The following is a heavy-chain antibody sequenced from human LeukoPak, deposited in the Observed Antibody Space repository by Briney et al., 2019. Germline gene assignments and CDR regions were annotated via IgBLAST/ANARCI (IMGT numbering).Heavy chain of an antibody. D-gene: IGHD2-2*01. CDR2: IIPILGIA. V-gene: IGHV1-69*04. CDR3: ARELVPAAPYYFDY. J-gene: IGHJ4*02. CDR1: GGTFSSYT. Sequence: SVKVSCKASGGTFSSYTISWVRQAPGQGLEWMGRIIPILGIANYAQKFQGRVTITADKSTSTAYMELSSLRSEDTAVYYCARELVPAAPYYFDYWGQGPLVTVSS.